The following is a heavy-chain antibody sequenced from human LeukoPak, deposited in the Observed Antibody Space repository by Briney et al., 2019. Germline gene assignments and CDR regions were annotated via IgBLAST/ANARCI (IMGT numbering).Heavy chain of an antibody. D-gene: IGHD3-10*01. V-gene: IGHV1-8*01. Sequence: ASVKVSCKASGYTFTSYDINWVRQATGQGLEWMGWMNPNSGNTGYAQKFQGRVTMTRNTSISTAYMELSSLRSEDTAVYYCARGRRGVRGSSKRTVYYYYMDVWGKGTTVTISS. J-gene: IGHJ6*03. CDR1: GYTFTSYD. CDR2: MNPNSGNT. CDR3: ARGRRGVRGSSKRTVYYYYMDV.